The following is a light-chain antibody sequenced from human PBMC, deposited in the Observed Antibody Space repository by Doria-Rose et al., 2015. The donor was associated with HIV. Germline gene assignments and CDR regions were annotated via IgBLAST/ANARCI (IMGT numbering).Light chain of an antibody. CDR2: DGS. V-gene: IGKV3-20*01. CDR1: QSFSSTY. Sequence: EIVMKQSPGTLSLSPGGGATLSCRASQSFSSTYLAWYQQKPGQAPSLLIYDGSTRATGIPDRFSASGSGTDFTLTINRLEPEDFALYYCHQYGTSWTFGQGTKVEI. J-gene: IGKJ1*01. CDR3: HQYGTSWT.